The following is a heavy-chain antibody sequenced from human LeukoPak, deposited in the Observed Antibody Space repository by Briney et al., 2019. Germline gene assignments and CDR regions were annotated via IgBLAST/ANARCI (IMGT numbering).Heavy chain of an antibody. Sequence: PGGSLRLSCAASGFTFASYTMTWVRQAPGNGLEWVSVISGSGVNTYYADSVKGRFSISRDNSKNTLYLQMNSLRAEDTATYYCAKDVSYCSGGSCYLVERLLFDQWGQGTLVTVSS. CDR3: AKDVSYCSGGSCYLVERLLFDQ. V-gene: IGHV3-23*01. CDR1: GFTFASYT. D-gene: IGHD2-15*01. CDR2: ISGSGVNT. J-gene: IGHJ4*02.